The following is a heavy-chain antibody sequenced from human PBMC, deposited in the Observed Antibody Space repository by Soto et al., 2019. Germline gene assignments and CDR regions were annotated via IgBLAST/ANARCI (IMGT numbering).Heavy chain of an antibody. CDR1: GGTFSSYT. Sequence: QVQLVLSGAEVKKPGSSVKVSCKASGGTFSSYTISWVRQAPGQGLEWMGRIIPILGIANYAQKFQGRVTITADKSTSTAYMELSSLRSEDTAVYYCARSVGYCSGGSCSFFDYWGQGTLVTVSS. CDR2: IIPILGIA. V-gene: IGHV1-69*02. CDR3: ARSVGYCSGGSCSFFDY. J-gene: IGHJ4*02. D-gene: IGHD2-15*01.